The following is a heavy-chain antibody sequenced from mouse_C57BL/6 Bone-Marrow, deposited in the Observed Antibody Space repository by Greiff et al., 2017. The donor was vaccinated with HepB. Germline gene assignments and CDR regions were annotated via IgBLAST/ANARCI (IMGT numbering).Heavy chain of an antibody. J-gene: IGHJ2*01. CDR1: GYTFTSYG. CDR2: IYPRSGNT. Sequence: VQLQQSGAELARPGASVKLSCKASGYTFTSYGISWVKQRTGQGLEWIGGIYPRSGNTYYNEKFKGKATLTADKSSSTADMELRSLTSEDSAVYFWAREPYYYGNYVDYGGQGTTLPVSS. CDR3: AREPYYYGNYVDY. D-gene: IGHD1-1*01. V-gene: IGHV1-81*01.